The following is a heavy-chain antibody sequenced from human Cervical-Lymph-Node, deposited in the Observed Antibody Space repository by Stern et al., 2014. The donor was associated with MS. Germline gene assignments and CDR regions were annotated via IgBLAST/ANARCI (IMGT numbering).Heavy chain of an antibody. CDR3: ARDTCRGGGCYFRY. V-gene: IGHV3-30-3*01. Sequence: MQLVESGGGVVQPGRSLRLSCAASGFIFSSYAMHWVRQAPGKGLDWVAFLSNEGSKQFYADSVKGRFTISRDNSNNTLSLPMNSLRPEDTAVYYCARDTCRGGGCYFRYWGQGILITVSS. D-gene: IGHD2-15*01. CDR1: GFIFSSYA. J-gene: IGHJ4*02. CDR2: LSNEGSKQ.